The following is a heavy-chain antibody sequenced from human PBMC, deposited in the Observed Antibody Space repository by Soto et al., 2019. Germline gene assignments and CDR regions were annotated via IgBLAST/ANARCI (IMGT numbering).Heavy chain of an antibody. CDR3: AQVWEKDAYDAFDI. V-gene: IGHV3-30*03. CDR1: GFTFSSYG. D-gene: IGHD3-16*01. CDR2: ISYDGSNK. Sequence: QVQLVESGGGVVQPGRSLRLSCAASGFTFSSYGMHWVRQSPGKGREWVAVISYDGSNKYYADSVKGRFTISRENSKNTLYLQMNSLRAEDTAVYYCAQVWEKDAYDAFDIWGQGTMVTVSS. J-gene: IGHJ3*02.